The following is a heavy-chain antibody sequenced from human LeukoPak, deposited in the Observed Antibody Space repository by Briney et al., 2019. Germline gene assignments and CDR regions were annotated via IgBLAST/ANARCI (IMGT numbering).Heavy chain of an antibody. CDR3: ARGHASYSYGFRY. CDR1: GGSFSGYY. CDR2: INHSGST. Sequence: PSETLSLTCAVYGGSFSGYYWSWIRQPPGKGPEWIGEINHSGSTKYNPSLKSRVTISVDTSKNQFSLELSSVTAADTAVYYCARGHASYSYGFRYWGQGTLVTVSS. D-gene: IGHD5-18*01. V-gene: IGHV4-34*01. J-gene: IGHJ4*02.